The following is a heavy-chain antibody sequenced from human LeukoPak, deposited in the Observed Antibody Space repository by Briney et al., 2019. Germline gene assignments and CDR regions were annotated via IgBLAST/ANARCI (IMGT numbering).Heavy chain of an antibody. V-gene: IGHV4-38-2*01. D-gene: IGHD2/OR15-2a*01. CDR1: GYSISSHYC. CDR2: ICHSGST. CDR3: ARVCCCFPSNCNPNWFDP. J-gene: IGHJ5*02. Sequence: KSSETLSLTCAVSGYSISSHYCWGWIRQPPGRGLEWIATICHSGSTFYNPSLKSRLTISIDTSKNQFSLRLSSVTAADTAVYYCARVCCCFPSNCNPNWFDPWGQGTLVTVSS.